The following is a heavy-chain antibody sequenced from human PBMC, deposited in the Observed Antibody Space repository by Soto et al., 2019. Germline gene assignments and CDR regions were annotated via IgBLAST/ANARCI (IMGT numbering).Heavy chain of an antibody. J-gene: IGHJ6*02. V-gene: IGHV5-51*01. CDR1: GYSFTSYW. Sequence: PGESLKISCKGSGYSFTSYWIAWVRQMPGKGLEWMGIIFPHDSDIRYSPSFEGQVTISADKSISTVYLQWSSLKASDTAMYYCGSGSFQIPNTNGMDVWGQGTTVTVSS. CDR3: GSGSFQIPNTNGMDV. CDR2: IFPHDSDI. D-gene: IGHD3-10*01.